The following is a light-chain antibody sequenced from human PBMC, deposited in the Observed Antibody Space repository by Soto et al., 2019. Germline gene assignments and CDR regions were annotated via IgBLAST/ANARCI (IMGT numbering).Light chain of an antibody. V-gene: IGKV3-15*01. CDR2: DTS. CDR1: HSVGST. CDR3: QHYNNWPWT. Sequence: ETVMTQSPATLSVSPGESATLSCRASHSVGSTLAWYQQKPGQAPRLLMYDTSTRATGIPARFSGSGSGTEFTLTISSLPSDDFAVYYCQHYNNWPWTVGQGTKVEIK. J-gene: IGKJ1*01.